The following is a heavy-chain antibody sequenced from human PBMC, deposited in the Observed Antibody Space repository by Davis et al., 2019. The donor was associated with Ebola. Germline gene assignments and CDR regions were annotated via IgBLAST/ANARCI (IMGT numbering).Heavy chain of an antibody. CDR1: GFTFSRYW. CDR2: ISYDGSNK. J-gene: IGHJ4*02. CDR3: ARARGYFGSGILGY. Sequence: PGGSLRLSCAASGFTFSRYWMSWVRQAPGKGLEWVAVISYDGSNKYYADSVKGRFTISRDNAKNSLYLQMNSLRAEDTAVYYCARARGYFGSGILGYWGQGTLATVSS. V-gene: IGHV3-30-3*01. D-gene: IGHD3-10*01.